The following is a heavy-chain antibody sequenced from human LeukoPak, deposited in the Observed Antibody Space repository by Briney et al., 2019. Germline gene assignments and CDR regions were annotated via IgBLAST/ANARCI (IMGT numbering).Heavy chain of an antibody. Sequence: ASVKVSCKASGYTFTNYGVSWVRQAPGQGLEWMGWISAYNGYTNYAQKFRFRVTMTTDTSTSTAYMELRGLTSDDTAAYYCARDKAVTTERTQYFHHWGQGTLVTVSS. J-gene: IGHJ1*01. D-gene: IGHD4-11*01. V-gene: IGHV1-18*01. CDR3: ARDKAVTTERTQYFHH. CDR2: ISAYNGYT. CDR1: GYTFTNYG.